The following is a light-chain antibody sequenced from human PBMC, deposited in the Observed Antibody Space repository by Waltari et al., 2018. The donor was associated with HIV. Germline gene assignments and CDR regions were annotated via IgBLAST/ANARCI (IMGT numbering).Light chain of an antibody. CDR1: SSNIGHNY. V-gene: IGLV1-51*01. CDR3: GTWDSSLSAWV. CDR2: DNE. Sequence: QSVLTQPPSVSAAPGQKVTISCSGSSSNIGHNYVSWYQHLPRTAPKLRIYDNEKRPSGIPDRFSGSKSGTSATLGITGLRTGDEADYYGGTWDSSLSAWVCGGGTKLTVL. J-gene: IGLJ3*02.